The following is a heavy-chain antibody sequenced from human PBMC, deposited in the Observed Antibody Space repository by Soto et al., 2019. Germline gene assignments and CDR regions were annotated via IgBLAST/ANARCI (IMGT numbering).Heavy chain of an antibody. CDR3: ARDRTIVGLGWYYGMAG. Sequence: ASVKVSCKASGYTFTGYYMHWVRQAPGQGLEWMGWINPNSGGTNYAQKFQGWVTMTRDTSISTAYMELSRLRSDDTAVYYCARDRTIVGLGWYYGMAGWGKGTTVPVDS. CDR2: INPNSGGT. CDR1: GYTFTGYY. D-gene: IGHD3-3*01. J-gene: IGHJ6*04. V-gene: IGHV1-2*04.